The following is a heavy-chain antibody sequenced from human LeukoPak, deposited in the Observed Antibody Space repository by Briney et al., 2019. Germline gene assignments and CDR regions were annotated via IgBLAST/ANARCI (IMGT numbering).Heavy chain of an antibody. CDR3: ARDGSGLAVRGWFDF. CDR1: GFTFNKYG. Sequence: GGSLRLSCVASGFTFNKYGVHWVRQAPGKGREWVAVIWYDGSYEYFADSVKGRLAISRDNDKNTVTLQMNSLRVEDTAVYYCARDGSGLAVRGWFDFWGQGTLVTVSS. D-gene: IGHD3-10*01. CDR2: IWYDGSYE. V-gene: IGHV3-33*01. J-gene: IGHJ5*01.